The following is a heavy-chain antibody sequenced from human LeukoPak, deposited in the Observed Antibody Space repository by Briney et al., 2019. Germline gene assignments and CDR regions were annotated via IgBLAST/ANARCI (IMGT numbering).Heavy chain of an antibody. CDR3: AREKLLDGVAD. Sequence: SETLSLTCSISGGSISSYYWSWIRQPAGKGLEWIGRIYISGTTNYNPSLKSRVTMSVDTSKNQFSLKLSSVTAADTAVYYCAREKLLDGVADWGQGTLVTVSS. CDR2: IYISGTT. V-gene: IGHV4-4*07. D-gene: IGHD2-21*01. CDR1: GGSISSYY. J-gene: IGHJ4*02.